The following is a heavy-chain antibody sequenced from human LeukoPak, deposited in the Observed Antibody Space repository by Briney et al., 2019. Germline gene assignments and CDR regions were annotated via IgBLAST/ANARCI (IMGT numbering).Heavy chain of an antibody. CDR1: GYTFTSYD. Sequence: ASVKVSCKASGYTFTSYDINWVRQAPGQGLEWMGWINPNSGGTNYAQKFQGRVTMTRDTSISTAYMELSRLTSDDTAVYYCARGVSGTYLMDVWGQGTTVTVSS. V-gene: IGHV1-2*02. CDR3: ARGVSGTYLMDV. J-gene: IGHJ6*02. CDR2: INPNSGGT. D-gene: IGHD1-26*01.